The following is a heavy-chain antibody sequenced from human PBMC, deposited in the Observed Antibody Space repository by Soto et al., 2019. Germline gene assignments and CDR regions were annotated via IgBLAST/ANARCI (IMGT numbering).Heavy chain of an antibody. CDR2: IYYSGST. Sequence: SETLSLTCTVSGGSVISGSYYWIWIRQPPGKGLEWIGYIYYSGSTNYNPSLKSRVTISVDTSKNQFSLKLSSVTAADTAVYYCAIILAAAGSGYYDFDYWGQETLVTVSS. CDR1: GGSVISGSYY. D-gene: IGHD6-13*01. CDR3: AIILAAAGSGYYDFDY. J-gene: IGHJ4*01. V-gene: IGHV4-61*01.